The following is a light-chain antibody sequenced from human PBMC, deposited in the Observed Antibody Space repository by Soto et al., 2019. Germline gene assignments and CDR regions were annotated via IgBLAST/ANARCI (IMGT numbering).Light chain of an antibody. Sequence: EIVLTQSPGTVSLSTGERATLSCRASQSVSNNFLAWYQQKPGQPPRLLIYGASRRAAGIPDMCSGSGSGTDFTLTISRLEPEDFAVYSCQQCATVPITFGGGTKVDIK. V-gene: IGKV3-20*01. CDR3: QQCATVPIT. CDR2: GAS. J-gene: IGKJ4*01. CDR1: QSVSNNF.